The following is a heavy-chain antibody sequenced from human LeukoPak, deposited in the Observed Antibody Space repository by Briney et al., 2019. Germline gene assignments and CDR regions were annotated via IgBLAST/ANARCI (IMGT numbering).Heavy chain of an antibody. D-gene: IGHD6-19*01. CDR3: AKDSPKWLVRGEFDY. CDR1: GFTFSDYY. V-gene: IGHV3-11*04. Sequence: GGSLRLSCAASGFTFSDYYMSWIRHAPGKGREWVSYISSSGSTIYYADSVKGRFTISRDNAKNSLYLQMNSLRAEDTAVYYCAKDSPKWLVRGEFDYWGQGTLVTVSS. J-gene: IGHJ4*02. CDR2: ISSSGSTI.